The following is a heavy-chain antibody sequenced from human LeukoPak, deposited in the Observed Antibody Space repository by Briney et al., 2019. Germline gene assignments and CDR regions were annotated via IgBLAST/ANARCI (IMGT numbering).Heavy chain of an antibody. CDR2: ISGSGGST. V-gene: IGHV3-23*01. CDR3: AKDLSLVVITVTFDY. J-gene: IGHJ4*02. Sequence: GGSLRLSCAASEFTFSSYAMSWVRQAPGKGLEWVSAISGSGGSTYYADSVKGRFTISRDNSKNTLYLQMNSLRAEDTAVYYCAKDLSLVVITVTFDYWGQGTLVTVSS. CDR1: EFTFSSYA. D-gene: IGHD3-22*01.